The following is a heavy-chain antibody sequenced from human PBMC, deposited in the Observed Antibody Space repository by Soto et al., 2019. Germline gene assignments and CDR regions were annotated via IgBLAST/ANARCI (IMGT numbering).Heavy chain of an antibody. V-gene: IGHV3-21*01. CDR1: GFTFSSYS. CDR2: ISSSSSYI. CDR3: ARDVTGINWFDP. J-gene: IGHJ5*02. D-gene: IGHD2-21*01. Sequence: LRLSCAASGFTFSSYSMNWVRQAPGKGLEWVSSISSSSSYIYYADSVKGRFTISRDNAKNSLYLQMNSLRAEDTAVYYCARDVTGINWFDPWGQGTLVTVSS.